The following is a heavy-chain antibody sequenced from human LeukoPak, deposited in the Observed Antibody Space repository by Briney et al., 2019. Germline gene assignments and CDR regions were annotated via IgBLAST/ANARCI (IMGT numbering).Heavy chain of an antibody. CDR1: GGSIYSTSHY. Sequence: PSETLSLTCTVSGGSIYSTSHYWDWIRQPAGKGLEWIGRIYISGSTNYNPSLKSRVTISLDTSKNQFSLKLSSVTAADTAVYYCARSSDSSGYTDAFDIWGQGTMVTLSS. V-gene: IGHV4-61*02. CDR3: ARSSDSSGYTDAFDI. D-gene: IGHD3-22*01. CDR2: IYISGST. J-gene: IGHJ3*02.